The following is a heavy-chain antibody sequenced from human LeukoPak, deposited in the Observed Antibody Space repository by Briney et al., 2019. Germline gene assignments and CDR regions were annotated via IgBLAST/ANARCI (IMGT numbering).Heavy chain of an antibody. J-gene: IGHJ4*02. CDR1: GFTFSSYS. CDR3: ARAEEWELSDC. D-gene: IGHD1-26*01. CDR2: IEYDESKT. Sequence: GGSLRLSCAASGFTFSSYSMNWVRQAPGKGLEWVSRIEYDESKTKYADSVKGRFTISRDNAKNSLYLQMNSLRAEDTAVYYCARAEEWELSDCWGQGTLVTVSS. V-gene: IGHV3-21*01.